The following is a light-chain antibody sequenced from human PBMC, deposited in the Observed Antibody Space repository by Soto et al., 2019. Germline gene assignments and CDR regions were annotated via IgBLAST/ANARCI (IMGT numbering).Light chain of an antibody. V-gene: IGLV1-40*01. CDR3: QSYDSSLSAV. J-gene: IGLJ3*02. CDR1: SSNIGAGYD. CDR2: DNT. Sequence: QSVLTQPPSVSGAPGQRVTISCTGSSSNIGAGYDVHWYRQLPGTAPKLLIFDNTNRPSGVPDRFSGSKSGTSASLAITGLQPEDEADYYCQSYDSSLSAVFGGGTKLTVL.